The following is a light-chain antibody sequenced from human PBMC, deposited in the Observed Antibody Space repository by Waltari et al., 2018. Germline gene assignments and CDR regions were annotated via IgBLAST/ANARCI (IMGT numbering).Light chain of an antibody. V-gene: IGLV3-25*03. J-gene: IGLJ2*01. CDR3: QSAHPNTGVV. CDR1: KLSSQY. Sequence: SSELTQPPSVSVSPGQTARTPCSGHKLSSQYVYWYQQKPGQTPITLIRKDTERPSGVPERFSGSTSGTTVTLTITGVQPEDEADYYCQSAHPNTGVVFGGGTKLTVL. CDR2: KDT.